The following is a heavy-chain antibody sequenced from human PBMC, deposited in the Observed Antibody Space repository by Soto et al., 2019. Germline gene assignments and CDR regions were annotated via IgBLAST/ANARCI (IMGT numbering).Heavy chain of an antibody. CDR1: GFSLSNARMG. J-gene: IGHJ6*02. CDR2: IFSNDEK. Sequence: SGPTLVNPTETLTLTCTVSGFSLSNARMGVSWIRQPPGKALEWLAHIFSNDEKSYSTSLKSRLTISKDTSKSQVVLTMTNMDPVDTATYYCARIVEVRAANFYYYYGMDVWGQGTTVTVSS. CDR3: ARIVEVRAANFYYYYGMDV. V-gene: IGHV2-26*01. D-gene: IGHD1-1*01.